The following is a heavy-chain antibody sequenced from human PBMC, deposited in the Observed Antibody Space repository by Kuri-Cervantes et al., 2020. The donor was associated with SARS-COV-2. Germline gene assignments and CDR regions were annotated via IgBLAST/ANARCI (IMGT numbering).Heavy chain of an antibody. V-gene: IGHV1-2*02. J-gene: IGHJ4*02. CDR2: VNPNSGGT. CDR3: ATPIQVARGRLDY. CDR1: GYTFTGYY. Sequence: ASVKVSCKASGYTFTGYYMHWVRQAPGQGLEWMGWVNPNSGGTNYAQKFQGRVTMTRDTSISTAYMELSRLRSDDTAVYYCATPIQVARGRLDYWGQGALVTVSS. D-gene: IGHD1-1*01.